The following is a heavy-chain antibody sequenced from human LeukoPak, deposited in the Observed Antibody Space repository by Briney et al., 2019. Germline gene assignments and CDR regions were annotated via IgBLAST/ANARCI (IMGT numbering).Heavy chain of an antibody. CDR3: ARDQRNRGSYRFEY. J-gene: IGHJ4*02. D-gene: IGHD1-26*01. CDR2: ITGNNGNT. V-gene: IGHV1-18*01. Sequence: ASVKVSCKASGGTFSSYAFSWVRQAPGQGLEWVGWITGNNGNTNYAPSLQGRVTMTTDTSTNTVYMELTSLKSDDTAVYYCARDQRNRGSYRFEYWGQGTLVTVSS. CDR1: GGTFSSYA.